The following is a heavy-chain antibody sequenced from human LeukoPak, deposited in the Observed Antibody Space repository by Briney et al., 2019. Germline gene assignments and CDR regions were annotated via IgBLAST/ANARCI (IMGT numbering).Heavy chain of an antibody. D-gene: IGHD6-19*01. CDR3: AHRYSSGWYKARDAFDI. CDR1: GGSISSYYW. Sequence: TLSLTCTVSGGSISSYYWSWIRQPPGKALEWLALIYWDDDKRYSPSLKSRLTITKDTSKNQVVLTMTNMDPVDTATYYCAHRYSSGWYKARDAFDIWGQGTMVTVSS. J-gene: IGHJ3*02. V-gene: IGHV2-5*08. CDR2: IYWDDDK.